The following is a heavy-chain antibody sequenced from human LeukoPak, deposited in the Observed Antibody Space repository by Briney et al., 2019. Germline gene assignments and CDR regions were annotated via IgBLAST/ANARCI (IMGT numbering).Heavy chain of an antibody. D-gene: IGHD3-22*01. CDR3: ARYSYPTRGIVVVPALDY. CDR1: GYTFTSYY. J-gene: IGHJ4*02. CDR2: INPSGGST. V-gene: IGHV1-46*01. Sequence: GASVKVSCKASGYTFTSYYMHWVRQAPGQGLEWMGIINPSGGSTSYARKFQGRVTMTRDTSTSTVYMELSSLRSEDTAVYYCARYSYPTRGIVVVPALDYWGQGTLVTVSS.